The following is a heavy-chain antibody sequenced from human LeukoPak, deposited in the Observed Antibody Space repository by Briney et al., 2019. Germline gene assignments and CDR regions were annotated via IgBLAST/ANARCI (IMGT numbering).Heavy chain of an antibody. J-gene: IGHJ5*02. V-gene: IGHV3-23*01. Sequence: GGSLRLSCAASGFSFSNYAMTWVRQAPGKGLEWVSTISSGDDITYYADSVKGRFTIYRDNPKNTLYLQMNSLRAEDTAVYYCAKRPGKAAAGPFDPWGQGTLVTVSS. CDR1: GFSFSNYA. CDR3: AKRPGKAAAGPFDP. D-gene: IGHD6-13*01. CDR2: ISSGDDIT.